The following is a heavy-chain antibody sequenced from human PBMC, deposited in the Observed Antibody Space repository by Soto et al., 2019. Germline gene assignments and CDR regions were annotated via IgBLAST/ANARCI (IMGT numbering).Heavy chain of an antibody. CDR3: ARGPTQADFDY. J-gene: IGHJ4*02. V-gene: IGHV3-66*01. CDR2: IYSGGST. CDR1: GFTVSSNY. Sequence: EVQLVESGGGLVQPGGSLRLSCAASGFTVSSNYMIWVRQAPGKGLEWVSVIYSGGSTYYADSVKGRFTISRDNSKNTLYLQTNSLRAEDTAVYYCARGPTQADFDYWGQGTLVTVSS.